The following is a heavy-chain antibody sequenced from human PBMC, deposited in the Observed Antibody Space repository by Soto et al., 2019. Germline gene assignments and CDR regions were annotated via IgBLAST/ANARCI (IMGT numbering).Heavy chain of an antibody. D-gene: IGHD2-21*02. J-gene: IGHJ4*02. V-gene: IGHV4-30-2*01. CDR3: ARSQTAGRGGFDY. CDR2: IYHSGST. Sequence: QLQLQESGSGLVKPSQTLSLTCAVSGGSISSGGYSWSWIRQPPGKGLEWIGYIYHSGSTYYNPSLKSRGTISVDRSKNQFSLKLSSVNAADTAVYYCARSQTAGRGGFDYWGQGTLVTVSS. CDR1: GGSISSGGYS.